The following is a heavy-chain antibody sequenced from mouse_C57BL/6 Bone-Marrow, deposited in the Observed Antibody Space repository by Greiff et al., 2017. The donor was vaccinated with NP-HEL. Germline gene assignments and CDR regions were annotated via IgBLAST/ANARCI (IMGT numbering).Heavy chain of an antibody. CDR3: ERQNSYYGSIVYYAMDY. J-gene: IGHJ4*01. V-gene: IGHV1-62-2*01. CDR2: FYPGRGSI. CDR1: GYTFTEYT. Sequence: QVQLQQSGAELVKPGASVKLSCKASGYTFTEYTIHWVKQRSGQGLEWIGWFYPGRGSIKYNEKFKDKATLTADKSSSTVYMELSRLTSEDSAVYFCERQNSYYGSIVYYAMDYWGQGTSVTVSS. D-gene: IGHD1-1*01.